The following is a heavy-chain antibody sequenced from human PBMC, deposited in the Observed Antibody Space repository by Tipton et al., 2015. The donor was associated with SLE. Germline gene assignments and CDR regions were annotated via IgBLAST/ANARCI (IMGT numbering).Heavy chain of an antibody. Sequence: QSGAEVKKPGSSVKVSCKASGGSFSSYAISWVRQAPGQGLEWMGGIIPIFGTANYAQKFQGRVTITADESTSTAYMELSSLRSEDTAVYYCASGGYLRTITVAGTRHWYFDLGGSGTLVTVSS. J-gene: IGHJ2*01. CDR3: ASGGYLRTITVAGTRHWYFDL. D-gene: IGHD6-19*01. V-gene: IGHV1-69*01. CDR1: GGSFSSYA. CDR2: IIPIFGTA.